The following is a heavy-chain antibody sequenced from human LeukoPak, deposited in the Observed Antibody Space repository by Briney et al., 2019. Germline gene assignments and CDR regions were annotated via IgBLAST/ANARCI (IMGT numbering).Heavy chain of an antibody. V-gene: IGHV1-2*02. CDR3: ATLVIQTYYYGSGSYYRTGSGSHDY. J-gene: IGHJ4*02. D-gene: IGHD3-10*01. CDR1: GYTFTGYY. Sequence: ASVKVSCKASGYTFTGYYMHWVRQAPGQGLEWMGWINPNSGGTNYAQKFQGRVTMTRDTSISTAYMELSRLRSDDTAVYYCATLVIQTYYYGSGSYYRTGSGSHDYWGQGTLVTVSS. CDR2: INPNSGGT.